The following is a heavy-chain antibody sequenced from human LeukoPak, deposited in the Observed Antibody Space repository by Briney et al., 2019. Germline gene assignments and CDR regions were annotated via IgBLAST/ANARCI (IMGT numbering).Heavy chain of an antibody. D-gene: IGHD2-2*01. V-gene: IGHV6-1*01. CDR3: ARVHFLGYCSSTSCLYYYGMDV. CDR2: TYYRSKWYN. J-gene: IGHJ6*02. Sequence: PSQTLSLTCAISGDSVSSNSAAWNWIRQSPSRGLEWLGRTYYRSKWYNDYAVSVKSRITINPDTSKNQFSLQLNSVTPEDTAVYYCARVHFLGYCSSTSCLYYYGMDVWGQGTTVTVSS. CDR1: GDSVSSNSAA.